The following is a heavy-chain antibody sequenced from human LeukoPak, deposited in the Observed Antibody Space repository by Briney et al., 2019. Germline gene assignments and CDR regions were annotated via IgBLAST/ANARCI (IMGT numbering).Heavy chain of an antibody. J-gene: IGHJ4*02. D-gene: IGHD6-19*01. CDR1: GGTFSSYA. CDR2: IIPIFGTA. V-gene: IGHV1-69*13. Sequence: ASVKVSCKASGGTFSSYATSWVRQAPGQGLEWMGGIIPIFGTANYAQKFQGRVTITADESTSTAYMELSSLRSEDTAVYYCARDRDDSSGKFDYWGQGTLVTVSS. CDR3: ARDRDDSSGKFDY.